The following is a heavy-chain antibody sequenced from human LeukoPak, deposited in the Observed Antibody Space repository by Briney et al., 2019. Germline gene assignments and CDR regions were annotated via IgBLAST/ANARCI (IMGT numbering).Heavy chain of an antibody. CDR1: GFTFSSYA. D-gene: IGHD4-23*01. CDR3: ARRSYGGCDY. J-gene: IGHJ4*02. Sequence: PGGSLRLSCAASGFTFSSYAMHWVRQAPGKGLEWVAVISYDGSNKYYADSVKGRFTISRDNSKNTLYLQMNSLRAEDTAVYYCARRSYGGCDYWGQGTLVTVSS. V-gene: IGHV3-30-3*01. CDR2: ISYDGSNK.